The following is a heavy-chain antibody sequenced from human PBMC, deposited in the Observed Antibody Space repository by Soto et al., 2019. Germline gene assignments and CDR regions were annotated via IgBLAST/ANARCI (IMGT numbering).Heavy chain of an antibody. CDR2: IYYSGST. CDR1: GGSISSSSYY. Sequence: PSETLSLTCTVSGGSISSSSYYWGWIRQPPGKGLEWIGSIYYSGSTYYNPSLKSRVTISVDTSKNQFSLKLSSVTAADTAVYYCARTSGITMIVAAAFDIWGQGTMVTVSS. D-gene: IGHD3-22*01. J-gene: IGHJ3*02. CDR3: ARTSGITMIVAAAFDI. V-gene: IGHV4-39*01.